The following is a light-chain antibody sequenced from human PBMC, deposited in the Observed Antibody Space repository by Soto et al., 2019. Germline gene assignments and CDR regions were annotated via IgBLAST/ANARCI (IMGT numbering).Light chain of an antibody. CDR1: QSISNR. Sequence: DIQMTQSPSTLSASVGDRVTITCRASQSISNRLAWYQQKPGKAPKVLLYDASNLESGVPSRFSGSGSGTEFILTISSPQPDDFTTCYCQHSGGMWTFGQGTKVEVK. V-gene: IGKV1-5*01. J-gene: IGKJ1*01. CDR3: QHSGGMWT. CDR2: DAS.